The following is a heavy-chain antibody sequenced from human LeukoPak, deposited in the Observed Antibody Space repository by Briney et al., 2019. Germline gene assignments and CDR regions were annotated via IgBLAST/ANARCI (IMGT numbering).Heavy chain of an antibody. J-gene: IGHJ4*02. Sequence: GGSLRLSCAASGFTFTSYAMNWVRQAPGKGLEWVSTISSGNNIYYADSVKGRFTISRDNSKDTLYLQMNSLRAEDTAVYYCASRDLARFDYWGQGTLVTVSS. V-gene: IGHV3-23*01. D-gene: IGHD3-10*01. CDR3: ASRDLARFDY. CDR1: GFTFTSYA. CDR2: ISSGNNI.